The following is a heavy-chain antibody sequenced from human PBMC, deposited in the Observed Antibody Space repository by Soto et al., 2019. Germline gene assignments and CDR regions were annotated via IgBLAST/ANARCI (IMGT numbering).Heavy chain of an antibody. CDR2: IKQDGSED. J-gene: IGHJ5*02. CDR3: ASDWGYGSGHWDRWFDP. V-gene: IGHV3-7*01. CDR1: GFSFSTYW. D-gene: IGHD3-3*01. Sequence: EEQLVESGGGLVQPGGSLRLSCVASGFSFSTYWMSWVRQAPGKGLEWVANIKQDGSEDRYVDSVRGRFTISRDNAKNLLYLQMNSLRVEDTAVYYCASDWGYGSGHWDRWFDPWGQGTLVTVSS.